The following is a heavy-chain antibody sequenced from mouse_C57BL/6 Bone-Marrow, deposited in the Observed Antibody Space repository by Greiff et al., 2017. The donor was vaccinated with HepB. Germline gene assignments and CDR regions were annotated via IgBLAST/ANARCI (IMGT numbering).Heavy chain of an antibody. CDR2: IHPNSGST. D-gene: IGHD3-2*02. V-gene: IGHV1-64*01. J-gene: IGHJ4*01. Sequence: QVQLQQPGAELVKPGASVKLSCKASGYTFTSYWMHWVKQRPGQGLEWIGMIHPNSGSTNYNEKFKSKATLTVDKSSSTAYMQLSSLTSEDSAVYYCARSRQLRLPYAMDYWGQGTSVSVSS. CDR3: ARSRQLRLPYAMDY. CDR1: GYTFTSYW.